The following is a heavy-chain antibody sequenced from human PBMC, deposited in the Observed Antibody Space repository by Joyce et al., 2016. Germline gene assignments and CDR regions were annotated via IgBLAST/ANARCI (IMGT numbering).Heavy chain of an antibody. J-gene: IGHJ4*02. V-gene: IGHV3-74*01. Sequence: EVQLVESGGSLLQPGGSLRLSCAASGFTFTNYWMHWVRQAPGKGLVWVARVDSDGSGTSYADSVKGRFTISRDNAKNMVYLQMNSLRIEDTAVYYCGSVFEYWGRGALVTVSS. CDR3: GSVFEY. CDR2: VDSDGSGT. CDR1: GFTFTNYW.